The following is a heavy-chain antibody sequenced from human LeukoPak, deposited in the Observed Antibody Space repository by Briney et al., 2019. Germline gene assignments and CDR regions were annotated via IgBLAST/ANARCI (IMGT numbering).Heavy chain of an antibody. D-gene: IGHD6-13*01. CDR2: IKQDGSEK. CDR3: AKDKRRAAAGHFDY. CDR1: GFTFSSYW. J-gene: IGHJ4*02. V-gene: IGHV3-7*03. Sequence: PGGSLRLSCAASGFTFSSYWMSWVRQAPGKGLEWVANIKQDGSEKYYVDSVKGRFTISRDNAKNSLYLQMNSLRAEDTALYYCAKDKRRAAAGHFDYWGQGTLVTVSS.